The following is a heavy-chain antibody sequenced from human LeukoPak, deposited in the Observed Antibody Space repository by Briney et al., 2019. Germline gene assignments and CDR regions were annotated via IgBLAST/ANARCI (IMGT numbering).Heavy chain of an antibody. CDR3: AREVIAELYFDY. D-gene: IGHD6-13*01. CDR1: GFTVSSNY. Sequence: GGSLRLSCAASGFTVSSNYMSCVRQAPGKGPEWVAVISYDGSNKYYADSVKGRFTIYRDNSKNTLYLQMNSLRAEDTAVYYCAREVIAELYFDYWGQGTLVTVSS. CDR2: ISYDGSNK. J-gene: IGHJ4*02. V-gene: IGHV3-30-3*01.